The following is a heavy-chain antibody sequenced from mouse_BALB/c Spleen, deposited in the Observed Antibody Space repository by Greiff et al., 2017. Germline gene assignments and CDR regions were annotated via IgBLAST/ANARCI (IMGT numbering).Heavy chain of an antibody. CDR2: IDPENGNT. J-gene: IGHJ4*01. CDR1: GFNTKDYY. Sequence: EVQLQQSGAELVRPGALVKLSCKASGFNTKDYYMHWVKQRPEQGLEWIGWIDPENGNTIYDPKFQGKASITADTSSNTAYLQFSSLTSEDTAVYYCARGTRYAMDYWGQGTSVTVSS. V-gene: IGHV14-1*02. D-gene: IGHD2-14*01. CDR3: ARGTRYAMDY.